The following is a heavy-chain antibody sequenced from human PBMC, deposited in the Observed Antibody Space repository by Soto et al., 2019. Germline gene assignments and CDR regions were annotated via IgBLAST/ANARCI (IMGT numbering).Heavy chain of an antibody. CDR1: GFTFSSYA. Sequence: GGSLRLSCAASGFTFSSYAMSWVRQAPGKGLEWVSAISGSGGSTYYADSVKGRFTISRDNSKNTLYLQMNSLRAEDTAVYYCARTLLYCSSTSCYDPSWFDPWGQGTLVPVS. V-gene: IGHV3-23*01. CDR2: ISGSGGST. J-gene: IGHJ5*02. CDR3: ARTLLYCSSTSCYDPSWFDP. D-gene: IGHD2-2*01.